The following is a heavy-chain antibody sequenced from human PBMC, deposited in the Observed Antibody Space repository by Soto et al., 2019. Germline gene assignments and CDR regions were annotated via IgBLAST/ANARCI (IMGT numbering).Heavy chain of an antibody. J-gene: IGHJ6*02. CDR2: INPSGGST. V-gene: IGHV1-46*01. CDR3: ASRSVRILYYPFGYYYGMDV. Sequence: ASVKVSCKASGYTFTSYYMHWVRQAPGQGLEWMGIINPSGGSTSYAQKFQGRVTMTRDTSTSTVYMELSSLRSEDTAVYYCASRSVRILYYPFGYYYGMDVWGQGTTVTV. CDR1: GYTFTSYY. D-gene: IGHD2-15*01.